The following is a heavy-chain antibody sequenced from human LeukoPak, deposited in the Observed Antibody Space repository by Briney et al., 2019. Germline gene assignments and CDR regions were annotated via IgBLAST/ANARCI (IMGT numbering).Heavy chain of an antibody. CDR2: IYHTGST. CDR3: ARGSSPFDY. J-gene: IGHJ4*02. CDR1: GGSISSGGYY. Sequence: SETLSLTCTVSGGSISSGGYYWSWIRQPPGKGLEWIGYIYHTGSTNYSPSLKSRVTISVDRSKNQFSLKLNSVTAADTAVYYCARGSSPFDYWGQGTLVTVSS. V-gene: IGHV4-30-2*01. D-gene: IGHD1-26*01.